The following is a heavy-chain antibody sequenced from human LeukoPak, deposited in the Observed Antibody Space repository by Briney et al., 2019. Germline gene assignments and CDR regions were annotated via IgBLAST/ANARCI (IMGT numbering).Heavy chain of an antibody. D-gene: IGHD3-22*01. J-gene: IGHJ4*02. Sequence: SETLSLTCAVYGGSFSGYYWSWIRQPPGKGLEWIGEINHSGSTNYNPSLKSRVTISVDTSKYQFSLKLSSVTAADTAVYFCARGPPTDYYDSSGFYYVFDYWGQGTLVTVSS. CDR3: ARGPPTDYYDSSGFYYVFDY. CDR1: GGSFSGYY. CDR2: INHSGST. V-gene: IGHV4-34*01.